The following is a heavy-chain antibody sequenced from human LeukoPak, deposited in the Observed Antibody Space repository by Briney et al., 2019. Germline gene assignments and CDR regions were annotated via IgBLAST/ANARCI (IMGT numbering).Heavy chain of an antibody. D-gene: IGHD3-3*01. CDR1: GYTFTSYD. Sequence: GASVKVSCKASGYTFTSYDINWVRQATGQGLEWMGWMNPNSGNTGYAQKFQGRVTMTRNTSISTAYMELSSLRSEDTAVYYCARAKSYDFWSGNWFDLWGQGTLVTVSS. V-gene: IGHV1-8*01. CDR2: MNPNSGNT. J-gene: IGHJ5*02. CDR3: ARAKSYDFWSGNWFDL.